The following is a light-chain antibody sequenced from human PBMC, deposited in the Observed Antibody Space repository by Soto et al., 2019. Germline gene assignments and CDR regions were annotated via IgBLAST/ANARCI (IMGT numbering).Light chain of an antibody. V-gene: IGLV1-44*01. CDR2: TNT. Sequence: QSVLTQPPSASGTPGQRVTISCSGSSSNVGGNPVNWYQHVPTTAPKLLIYTNTQRPSGVPDRFSGSKSGTSASLAISGLRSEDESDYYCATWDDSLNGYVFGTGTKVTVL. CDR3: ATWDDSLNGYV. CDR1: SSNVGGNP. J-gene: IGLJ1*01.